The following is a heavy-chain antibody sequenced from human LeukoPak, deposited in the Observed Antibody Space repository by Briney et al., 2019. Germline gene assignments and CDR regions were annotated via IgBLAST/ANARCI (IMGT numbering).Heavy chain of an antibody. D-gene: IGHD4-11*01. V-gene: IGHV4-38-2*01. CDR1: GYSISSGYY. CDR2: IYHSGST. J-gene: IGHJ5*02. Sequence: SETLSLTCAVSGYSISSGYYWGWIRQPPGKGLEWIGSIYHSGSTYYNPSLKSRVTISVDTSKNQFSLKLSSVTAADTAVYYCARVDSRWFDPWGQGTLVTVSS. CDR3: ARVDSRWFDP.